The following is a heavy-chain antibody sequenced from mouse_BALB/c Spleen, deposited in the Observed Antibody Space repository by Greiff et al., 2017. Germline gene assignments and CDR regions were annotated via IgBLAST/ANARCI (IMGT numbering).Heavy chain of an antibody. D-gene: IGHD1-1*01. CDR2: INPGSSTI. J-gene: IGHJ1*01. CDR3: ARGTTVGYFDV. Sequence: EVMLVESGGGLVQPGGSLNLSCAASGFDFSRYWMSWARQAPGKGQEWIGEINPGSSTINYTPSLKDKFIISRDNAKNTLYLQMSKVRSEDTALYYCARGTTVGYFDVWGAGTTVTVSS. CDR1: GFDFSRYW. V-gene: IGHV4-2*02.